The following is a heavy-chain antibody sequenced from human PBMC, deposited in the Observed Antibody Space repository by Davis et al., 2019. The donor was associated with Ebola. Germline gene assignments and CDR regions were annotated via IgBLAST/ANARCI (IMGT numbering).Heavy chain of an antibody. CDR2: ISSSSSYI. V-gene: IGHV3-21*01. D-gene: IGHD3-3*01. Sequence: PGGSLRLSCAASGFTFSSYSMNWVRQAPGKGLEWVSSISSSSSYIYYADSVKGRFTISRDNAKNSLYLQMNSLRAEDTAVYYCARSFWSGYNDAFDIWGQGTMVTVSS. CDR3: ARSFWSGYNDAFDI. CDR1: GFTFSSYS. J-gene: IGHJ3*02.